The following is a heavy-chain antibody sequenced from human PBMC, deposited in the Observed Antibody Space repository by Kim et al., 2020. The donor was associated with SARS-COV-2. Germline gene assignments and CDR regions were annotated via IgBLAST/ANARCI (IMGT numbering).Heavy chain of an antibody. CDR3: ARDVGDPPSRYFDWLNRGNWFDP. CDR1: GYTFTSYA. CDR2: INTNTGNP. V-gene: IGHV7-4-1*02. Sequence: ASVKVSCKASGYTFTSYAMNWVRQAPGQGLEWMGWINTNTGNPTYAQGFTGRFVFSLDTSVSTAYLQISSLKAEDTAVYYCARDVGDPPSRYFDWLNRGNWFDPWGQGTLVTVSS. D-gene: IGHD3-9*01. J-gene: IGHJ5*02.